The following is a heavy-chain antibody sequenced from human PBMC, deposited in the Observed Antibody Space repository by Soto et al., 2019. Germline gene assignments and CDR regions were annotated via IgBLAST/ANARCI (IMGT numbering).Heavy chain of an antibody. Sequence: QVQLQQSGTGLVKPSQTLSLTCAISGDSVSSNSAAWNWIRPSPSRGLEWLGRTYYRSKWYNDYAVSVKSRLTINPDTSKNPVSLQLNSVTPEDTAVYYCARDLSGYLSDYYYGMDVWGQGTTVTVSS. CDR1: GDSVSSNSAA. J-gene: IGHJ6*02. V-gene: IGHV6-1*01. CDR2: TYYRSKWYN. CDR3: ARDLSGYLSDYYYGMDV. D-gene: IGHD5-12*01.